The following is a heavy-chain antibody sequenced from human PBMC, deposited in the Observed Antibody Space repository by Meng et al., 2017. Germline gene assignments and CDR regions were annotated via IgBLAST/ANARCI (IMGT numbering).Heavy chain of an antibody. V-gene: IGHV3-9*01. CDR2: ISWNSGSI. D-gene: IGHD3-10*01. CDR1: GFTFDDYA. CDR3: AKGDTYYYGSGSYLGGY. J-gene: IGHJ4*02. Sequence: LSLTCAASGFTFDDYAMHWVRQAPGKGLEWVSGISWNSGSIGYADSVKGRFTISRDNAKNSLYLQMNSLRAEDTALYYCAKGDTYYYGSGSYLGGYWGQGTRVTVSS.